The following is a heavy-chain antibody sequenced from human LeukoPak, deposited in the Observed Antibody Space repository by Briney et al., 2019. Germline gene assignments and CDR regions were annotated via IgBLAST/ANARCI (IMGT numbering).Heavy chain of an antibody. CDR3: AILATMAGSSSWDFDY. CDR2: INPSGGST. CDR1: GYTFTSYY. Sequence: ASVKVSCKASGYTFTSYYMHWVRQAPGQGLEWMGIINPSGGSTSYAQKFQGRVTMTRDTSTSTVYMELSSLRSEDTAVYYCAILATMAGSSSWDFDYWGQGTLVTVSS. J-gene: IGHJ4*02. V-gene: IGHV1-46*01. D-gene: IGHD6-13*01.